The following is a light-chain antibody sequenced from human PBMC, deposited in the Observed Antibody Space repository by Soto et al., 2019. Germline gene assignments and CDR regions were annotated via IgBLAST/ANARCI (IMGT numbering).Light chain of an antibody. CDR3: QQYNSYWT. V-gene: IGKV1-5*03. CDR1: QSISSW. Sequence: DIHMTHARSTLSSSVVDRVTITCRASQSISSWLAWYQQKPGKAPKLLIYKASSLESGVPSRFSGSGSGTEFTLTISSLQPDDFATYYCQQYNSYWTFGQGTKVDIK. J-gene: IGKJ1*01. CDR2: KAS.